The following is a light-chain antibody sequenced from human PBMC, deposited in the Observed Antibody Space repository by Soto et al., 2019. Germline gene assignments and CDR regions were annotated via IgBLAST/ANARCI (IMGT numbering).Light chain of an antibody. CDR1: QTVSSS. CDR3: QQYGSSLTWT. Sequence: EIVLTQSPATLSLSPGERATLSCRASQTVSSSLAWYQQKPGQAPRLLIYEASNRATGIPARFSGSGSGTDFTLTISRLEPEDFAVYYCQQYGSSLTWTFGQGTKVDIK. CDR2: EAS. V-gene: IGKV3-20*01. J-gene: IGKJ1*01.